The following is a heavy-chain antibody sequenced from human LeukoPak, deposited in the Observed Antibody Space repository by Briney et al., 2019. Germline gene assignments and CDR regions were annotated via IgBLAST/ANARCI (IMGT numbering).Heavy chain of an antibody. CDR1: GFTFNNYA. Sequence: GGSLRLSCAASGFTFNNYAMIWVRQAPGKGLEWVSTMSGSGGTTYYADSVKGRFSISRDNSKNTLYLQMNSLRAEDTAVYYCARRVTPNSFDYWGQGTLVTVSS. J-gene: IGHJ4*02. CDR2: MSGSGGTT. V-gene: IGHV3-23*01. CDR3: ARRVTPNSFDY. D-gene: IGHD2-21*02.